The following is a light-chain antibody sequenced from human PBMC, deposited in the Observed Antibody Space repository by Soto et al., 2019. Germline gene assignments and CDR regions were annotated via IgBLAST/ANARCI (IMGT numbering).Light chain of an antibody. CDR2: AAS. Sequence: ALRMTQSPSSLSASTGDRVTITCRASQGISSYLAWYQQKPGKAPKLLIYAASTLQSGVPSRFSGSGSGTDFTLTISCLQSEDFATYYCQQYYSTLRTFGQGTKVEIK. CDR3: QQYYSTLRT. V-gene: IGKV1-8*01. J-gene: IGKJ1*01. CDR1: QGISSY.